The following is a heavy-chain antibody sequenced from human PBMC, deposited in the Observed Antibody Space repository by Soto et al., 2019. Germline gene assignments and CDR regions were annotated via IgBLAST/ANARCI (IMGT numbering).Heavy chain of an antibody. V-gene: IGHV3-49*03. D-gene: IGHD1-1*01. J-gene: IGHJ3*02. CDR3: TRDKKTGTTDAFDI. CDR1: GFTFGDYA. CDR2: IRSKAYGGTT. Sequence: GGSLSLSCTASGFTFGDYAMSWFRQAPGKGLEWVGFIRSKAYGGTTEYAASVKGRFTISRDDSKSIAYLQMNSLKTEDTAVYYCTRDKKTGTTDAFDIWGQGTMVTGS.